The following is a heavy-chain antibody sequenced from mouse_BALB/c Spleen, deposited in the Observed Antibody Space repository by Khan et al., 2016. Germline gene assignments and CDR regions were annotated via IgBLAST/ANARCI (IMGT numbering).Heavy chain of an antibody. CDR1: GYALSSYW. CDR2: IYPGDGDT. CDR3: AGCTPRAD. J-gene: IGHJ3*01. Sequence: VQLQESGAELVGPGSSVKISCKASGYALSSYWMNWVKQRPGQGLEWIGQIYPGDGDTHYNGMLKGKATMNADTSSSTAYMQLSTLTAEDSAVYICAGCTPRADGGQGTLVTVSA. V-gene: IGHV1-80*01.